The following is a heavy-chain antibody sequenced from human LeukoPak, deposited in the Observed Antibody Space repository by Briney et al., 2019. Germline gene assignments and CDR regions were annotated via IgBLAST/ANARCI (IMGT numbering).Heavy chain of an antibody. CDR1: GGSISSGGYY. V-gene: IGHV4-31*03. J-gene: IGHJ4*02. Sequence: PSQTLSLTCTVSGGSISSGGYYWSWIRQHPGKGLEWIGYIYYSGSTYYNPSLKSRVTISVDTSKSQFSLKLSSVTAADTAVYYCARVSLYCSGGSCYSGYFDYWGQGTLVTVSS. CDR2: IYYSGST. D-gene: IGHD2-15*01. CDR3: ARVSLYCSGGSCYSGYFDY.